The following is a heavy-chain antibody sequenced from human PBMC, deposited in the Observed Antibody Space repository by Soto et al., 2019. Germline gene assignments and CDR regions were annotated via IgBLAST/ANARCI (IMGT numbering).Heavy chain of an antibody. CDR1: GYTFTSYG. J-gene: IGHJ4*02. V-gene: IGHV1-18*01. CDR2: ISAYNGNT. Sequence: ASVKVSCKASGYTFTSYGISWVRQAPGQGLEWMGWISAYNGNTNYAQKLQGRVTMTTDTSTSTAYMELRSLRSDDTAVYYCARQENTYYYGSGTFDYWGQGTLVTVSS. D-gene: IGHD3-10*01. CDR3: ARQENTYYYGSGTFDY.